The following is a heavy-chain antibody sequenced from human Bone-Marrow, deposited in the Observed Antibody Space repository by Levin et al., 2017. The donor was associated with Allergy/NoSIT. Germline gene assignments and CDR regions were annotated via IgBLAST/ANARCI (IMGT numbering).Heavy chain of an antibody. CDR3: ARLDYYDSSQFDY. Sequence: GESLKISCAASGFTFNIYWMSWVRQSPGKGLEWVANIKQDGSEEHLVDSVKGRFTISRDNAKNSLYLQLNSLRAEDTAVYYCARLDYYDSSQFDYWGQGTLVTVSS. CDR2: IKQDGSEE. D-gene: IGHD3-22*01. J-gene: IGHJ4*02. V-gene: IGHV3-7*01. CDR1: GFTFNIYW.